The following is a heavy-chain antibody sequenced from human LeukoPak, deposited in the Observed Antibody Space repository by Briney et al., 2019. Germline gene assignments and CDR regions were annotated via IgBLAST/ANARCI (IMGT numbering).Heavy chain of an antibody. CDR1: GGTFSSYA. V-gene: IGHV1-69*04. Sequence: SVKVSCKASGGTFSSYAISWVRQAPGQGLEWMGRIIPILGIANYAQKFQGRVTITADKSTSTAYMELSSLRSEDTAVYYCATDAGCSSTSCYVEFDYWGQGTLVTVSS. CDR3: ATDAGCSSTSCYVEFDY. D-gene: IGHD2-2*01. J-gene: IGHJ4*02. CDR2: IIPILGIA.